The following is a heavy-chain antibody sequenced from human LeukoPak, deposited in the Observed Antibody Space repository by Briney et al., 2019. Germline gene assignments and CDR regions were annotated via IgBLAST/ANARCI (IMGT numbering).Heavy chain of an antibody. D-gene: IGHD3-3*01. Sequence: GESLRLSCETSGFTLKNYWMSWLRRAPGKGLEWVSRSKYDGSTAMYAESVKGRFTISRDTAKNSLYIQMNSLRREDTALYYCTKSRNYDFWTSYPDSWGQGTLVTVSS. V-gene: IGHV3-74*03. CDR1: GFTLKNYW. CDR3: TKSRNYDFWTSYPDS. CDR2: SKYDGSTA. J-gene: IGHJ4*02.